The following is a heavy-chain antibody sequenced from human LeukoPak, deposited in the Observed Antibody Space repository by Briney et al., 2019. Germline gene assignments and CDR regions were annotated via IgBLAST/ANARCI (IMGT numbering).Heavy chain of an antibody. CDR3: ARSMIVVVITTLLFDY. CDR2: ISYDGSNK. CDR1: GFTFSSYA. D-gene: IGHD3-22*01. J-gene: IGHJ4*02. V-gene: IGHV3-30-3*01. Sequence: VGSLRLSCAASGFTFSSYAMHWVRQAPGKWLEWVAVISYDGSNKYYADSVKGRFTISIDNSKNTLYLQMNSLRAEDTAVYYCARSMIVVVITTLLFDYWGQGTLVTVSS.